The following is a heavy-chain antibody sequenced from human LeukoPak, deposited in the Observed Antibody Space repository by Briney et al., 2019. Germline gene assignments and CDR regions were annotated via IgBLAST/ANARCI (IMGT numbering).Heavy chain of an antibody. D-gene: IGHD4-23*01. CDR2: ISSSSSYI. V-gene: IGHV3-21*01. Sequence: GRSLRLSCAASGFTFSSYSMNWVRQAPGKGLEWVSSISSSSSYIYYADSVKGRFTISRDNAKDSLYLQMNSLRAEDTAVYYCARDPIGGLYYYYMDVWGKGTTVTVSS. J-gene: IGHJ6*03. CDR3: ARDPIGGLYYYYMDV. CDR1: GFTFSSYS.